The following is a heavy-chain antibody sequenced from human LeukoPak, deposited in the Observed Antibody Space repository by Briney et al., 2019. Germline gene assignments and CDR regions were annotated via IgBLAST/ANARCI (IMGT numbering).Heavy chain of an antibody. Sequence: GGSLRLSCAASGFTFSDYYMSWIRQAPGKGLEWVSYISSSGNIIYSADSVKGRFTISRDNAKNSLYLQINSLRAEDTAVYYRARATAADTAMIYFDYWGQGTLVTVSS. CDR3: ARATAADTAMIYFDY. D-gene: IGHD5-18*01. CDR2: ISSSGNII. J-gene: IGHJ4*02. V-gene: IGHV3-11*01. CDR1: GFTFSDYY.